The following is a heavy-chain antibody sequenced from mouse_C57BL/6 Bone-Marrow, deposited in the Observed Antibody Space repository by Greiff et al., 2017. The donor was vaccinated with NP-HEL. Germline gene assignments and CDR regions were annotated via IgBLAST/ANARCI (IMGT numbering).Heavy chain of an antibody. V-gene: IGHV14-4*01. CDR3: THRPYYYCSLYYFDY. CDR1: GFNIKDDY. J-gene: IGHJ2*01. D-gene: IGHD1-1*01. CDR2: IDPENGDT. Sequence: VQLQQSGAELVRPGASVKLSCTASGFNIKDDYMHWVKQRPEQGLEWIGWIDPENGDTEYASKFQGKATITADTSSNTAYLQLSSLTSEDTAVYYCTHRPYYYCSLYYFDYWGQGTTLTVSS.